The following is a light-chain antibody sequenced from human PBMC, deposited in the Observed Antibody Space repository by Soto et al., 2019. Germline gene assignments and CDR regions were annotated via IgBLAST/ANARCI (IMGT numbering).Light chain of an antibody. V-gene: IGLV2-18*02. Sequence: QSALTQPPSVSGSPGQSVTISCTGTSSDVGSYNRVSWYQQPPGTAPKLMIYDVSNRPSGVPDRFSGSKSGNTASLTISGLQAEDEADYYCCSYAGSYDWVFGGGTKLTVL. CDR3: CSYAGSYDWV. CDR2: DVS. J-gene: IGLJ3*02. CDR1: SSDVGSYNR.